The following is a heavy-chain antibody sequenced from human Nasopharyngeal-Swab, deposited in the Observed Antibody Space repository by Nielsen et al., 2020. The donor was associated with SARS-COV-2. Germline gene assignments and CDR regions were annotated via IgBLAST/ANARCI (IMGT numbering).Heavy chain of an antibody. V-gene: IGHV1-18*04. D-gene: IGHD2-15*01. CDR1: GYTFTSYG. CDR3: ARDCPYCSGGSCYCGGIEFDY. CDR2: ISAYNGNT. J-gene: IGHJ4*02. Sequence: ASVKVSCKASGYTFTSYGISWVRQAPGQGLEWMGWISAYNGNTNYAQKLQGRVTMITDTSTSTAYMELRSLRSDDTAVYYCARDCPYCSGGSCYCGGIEFDYWGQGTLVTVSS.